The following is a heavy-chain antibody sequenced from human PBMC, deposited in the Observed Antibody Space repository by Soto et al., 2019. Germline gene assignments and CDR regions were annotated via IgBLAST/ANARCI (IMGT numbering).Heavy chain of an antibody. D-gene: IGHD2-8*01. CDR1: GFTFSAYA. CDR2: VGGSDTDK. Sequence: EVQLLESGGRVVQPGGSLRLSCAASGFTFSAYAMSWGRQAPGKGLQWVSGVGGSDTDKHYADSVRGRFTVSRDKSKNELYLQMNSLRVDDTAVYYCAKDATAVNGVWDPFDMWGQGTEVTVSS. CDR3: AKDATAVNGVWDPFDM. J-gene: IGHJ3*02. V-gene: IGHV3-23*01.